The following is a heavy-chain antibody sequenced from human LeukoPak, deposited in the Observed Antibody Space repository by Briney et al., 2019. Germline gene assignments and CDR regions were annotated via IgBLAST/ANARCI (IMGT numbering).Heavy chain of an antibody. V-gene: IGHV4-61*01. D-gene: IGHD3-10*01. CDR1: GGSISSSSYY. CDR2: IYYSGST. CDR3: AREMVRGSSAFDI. J-gene: IGHJ3*02. Sequence: PSETLSLTCTVSGGSISSSSYYWGWIRQPPGKGLEWLGCIYYSGSTNYNPSLKSRVTISVDTSKNQFSLRLSSVTAADTAVYYCAREMVRGSSAFDIWGQGTMVTVSS.